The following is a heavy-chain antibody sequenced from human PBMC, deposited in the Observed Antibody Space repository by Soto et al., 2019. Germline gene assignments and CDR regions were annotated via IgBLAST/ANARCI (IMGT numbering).Heavy chain of an antibody. Sequence: GASVKVSCKASGYTFTSYGISWVRQAPGQGLEWMGWISAYNGNTNYAQKLQGRVTMTTDTSTSTAYMELRSLRSDDTAVYYCARHKYYGSGSYYNVLNGMDVWGQGTTVTVSS. V-gene: IGHV1-18*01. D-gene: IGHD3-10*01. CDR3: ARHKYYGSGSYYNVLNGMDV. J-gene: IGHJ6*02. CDR2: ISAYNGNT. CDR1: GYTFTSYG.